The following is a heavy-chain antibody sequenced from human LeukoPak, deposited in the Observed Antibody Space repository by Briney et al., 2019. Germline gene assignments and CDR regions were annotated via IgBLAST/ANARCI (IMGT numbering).Heavy chain of an antibody. Sequence: GGSLRLSCVASGFTFSNYWMHWVRQAPGKGLVWVSRINSDGTSTSYADSGKGRLTISRDNAKNTLYLQMNSLRVEDTAVYYCVRERLWFGEFNWGQGTLVTASS. CDR1: GFTFSNYW. CDR2: INSDGTST. J-gene: IGHJ4*02. V-gene: IGHV3-74*01. CDR3: VRERLWFGEFN. D-gene: IGHD3-10*01.